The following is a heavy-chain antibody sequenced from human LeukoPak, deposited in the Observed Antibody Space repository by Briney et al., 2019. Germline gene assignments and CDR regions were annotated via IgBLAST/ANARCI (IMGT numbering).Heavy chain of an antibody. D-gene: IGHD1-26*01. Sequence: PGGSLRLSCAASGFTFSSYGMHWVRQAPGKGLEWVAVISYDGSNKYYADSVKGRFTISRDNAKNTVYLQMNSLRVEDTAVYFCARAMRGANYYSYWGHGTLVTVPS. CDR1: GFTFSSYG. CDR2: ISYDGSNK. CDR3: ARAMRGANYYSY. J-gene: IGHJ4*01. V-gene: IGHV3-30*03.